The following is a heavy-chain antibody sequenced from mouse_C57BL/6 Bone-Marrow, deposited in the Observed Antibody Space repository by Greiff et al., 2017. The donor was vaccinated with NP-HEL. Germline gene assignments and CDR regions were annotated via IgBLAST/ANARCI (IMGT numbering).Heavy chain of an antibody. CDR2: IYPGSGNT. D-gene: IGHD1-1*01. Sequence: QVQLKESGAELVRPGASVKLSCKASGYTFTDYYINWVKQRPGQGLEWIARIYPGSGNTYYNEKFKGKATLTAETSSSTAYMQLSSLTSEDSAVYFCARGYIGSSYVAWFAYWGQGTLVTVSA. CDR3: ARGYIGSSYVAWFAY. V-gene: IGHV1-76*01. CDR1: GYTFTDYY. J-gene: IGHJ3*01.